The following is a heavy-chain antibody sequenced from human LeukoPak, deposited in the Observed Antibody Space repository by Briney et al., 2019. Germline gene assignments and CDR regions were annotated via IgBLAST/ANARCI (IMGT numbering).Heavy chain of an antibody. V-gene: IGHV1-2*02. J-gene: IGHJ4*02. CDR1: GYTFTSYG. D-gene: IGHD3-16*01. CDR2: INPNSGDT. Sequence: GASVKVSCKASGYTFTSYGISWVRQAPGQGLEWMGWINPNSGDTKYAQKFQGRVTMTRDTSISTAYMELSRLRSDDTAVYYCATQRGSYLGGTDFDYWGQGTLVTVSS. CDR3: ATQRGSYLGGTDFDY.